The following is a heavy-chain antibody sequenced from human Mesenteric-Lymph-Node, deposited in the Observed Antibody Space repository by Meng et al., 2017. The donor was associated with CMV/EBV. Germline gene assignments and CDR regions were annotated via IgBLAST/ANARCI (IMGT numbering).Heavy chain of an antibody. D-gene: IGHD1-26*01. CDR2: SSPYNGNT. J-gene: IGHJ4*02. CDR3: ARDRWELAEHYFDY. V-gene: IGHV1-18*01. CDR1: GYTFTSYG. Sequence: ASVKVSCKASGYTFTSYGISWVRQAPGQGLEWMGWSSPYNGNTNYAQKLQGRVTMTTDTSTSTAYMELRSLRSDDTAVYYCARDRWELAEHYFDYWGQGTLVTVSS.